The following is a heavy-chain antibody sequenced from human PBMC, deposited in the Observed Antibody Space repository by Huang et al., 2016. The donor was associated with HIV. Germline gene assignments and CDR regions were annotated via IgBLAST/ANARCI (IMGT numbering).Heavy chain of an antibody. Sequence: QITLKESGPTLVKPTQTLTLTCTFSGFSLNTSGVAVGWIRQPPGKALEWLALIYWDDDKRDRPSLKNRFTINKYTSKNEVVFTMTKLNPVDTATYFCTAGWGGYYPYWGQGALVTVSS. CDR1: GFSLNTSGVA. CDR3: TAGWGGYYPY. CDR2: IYWDDDK. J-gene: IGHJ4*02. V-gene: IGHV2-5*02. D-gene: IGHD3-3*01.